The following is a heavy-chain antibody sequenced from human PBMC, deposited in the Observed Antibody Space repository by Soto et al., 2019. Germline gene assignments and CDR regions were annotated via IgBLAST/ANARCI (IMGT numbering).Heavy chain of an antibody. CDR2: ISGSGGST. CDR1: GFTFSSYA. J-gene: IGHJ4*02. CDR3: AKLGAVATNDY. D-gene: IGHD5-12*01. V-gene: IGHV3-23*01. Sequence: XGSLILSCAASGFTFSSYAMSWVRQAPGKGLEWVSAISGSGGSTYYADSVKGRFTISRDNSKNTLYLQMNSLRAEDTAVYYCAKLGAVATNDYWGQGTLATVSS.